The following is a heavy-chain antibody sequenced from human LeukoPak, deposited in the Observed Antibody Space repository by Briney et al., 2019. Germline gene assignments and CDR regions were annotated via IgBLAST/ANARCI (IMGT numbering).Heavy chain of an antibody. D-gene: IGHD4-23*01. CDR1: GFTFSSYW. CDR2: INSDERST. CDR3: ARDCTATVVTEDIYYYYYMDV. Sequence: GGSLRLSCAASGFTFSSYWMHWVRQTPGKGLVWVSRINSDERSTGYADFVKGRFTISRDNAKNTLYLQMNSLRAEDTAVYYCARDCTATVVTEDIYYYYYMDVRGKGTTVTVSS. J-gene: IGHJ6*03. V-gene: IGHV3-74*01.